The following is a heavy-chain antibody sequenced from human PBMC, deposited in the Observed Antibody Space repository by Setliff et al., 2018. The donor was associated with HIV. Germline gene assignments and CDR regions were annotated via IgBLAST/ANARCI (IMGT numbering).Heavy chain of an antibody. J-gene: IGHJ3*01. V-gene: IGHV4-59*01. Sequence: LSLTCTVSGGSISTYYRSWIRQPPGKGLEWIGSIYFTGSSDNNPSLKSRVTLSVDTSKHQFSPKLSSVTAADTAVYYCARVQMAYAAFDVWGQGTMVTVSS. CDR1: GGSISTYY. D-gene: IGHD4-17*01. CDR2: IYFTGSS. CDR3: ARVQMAYAAFDV.